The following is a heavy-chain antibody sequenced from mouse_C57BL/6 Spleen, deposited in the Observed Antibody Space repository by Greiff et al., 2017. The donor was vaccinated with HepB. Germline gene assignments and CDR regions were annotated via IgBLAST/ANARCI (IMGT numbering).Heavy chain of an antibody. D-gene: IGHD1-1*01. Sequence: EVQLVESGGGLVQPGGSLSLSCAASGFTFTDYYMSWVRQPPGKALEWLGFIRNKANGYTTEYSASVKGRFTISRDNSQSILYLQMNALRAEDSATYYCARSPPYGSSFNWYFDVWGTGTTVTVSS. J-gene: IGHJ1*03. CDR2: IRNKANGYTT. CDR3: ARSPPYGSSFNWYFDV. V-gene: IGHV7-3*01. CDR1: GFTFTDYY.